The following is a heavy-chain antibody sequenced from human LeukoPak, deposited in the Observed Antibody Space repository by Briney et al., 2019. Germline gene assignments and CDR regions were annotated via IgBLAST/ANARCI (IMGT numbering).Heavy chain of an antibody. Sequence: ASVKVSCKASGYTFTGDYMHWVRQAPGQGLEWMGRINPNSGGTNYAQKFQGRVTMTRDTSISTASMELSSLRSEDTAVYYCARAMYSSRAEPQSGNWFDPWGQGTLVTVSS. CDR1: GYTFTGDY. V-gene: IGHV1-2*06. D-gene: IGHD6-13*01. CDR2: INPNSGGT. CDR3: ARAMYSSRAEPQSGNWFDP. J-gene: IGHJ5*02.